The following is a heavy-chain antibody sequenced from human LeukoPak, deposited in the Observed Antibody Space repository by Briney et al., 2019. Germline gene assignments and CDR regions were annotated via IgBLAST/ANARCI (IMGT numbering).Heavy chain of an antibody. J-gene: IGHJ4*02. Sequence: GGSLRLSCAASGFTFSSYATSWVRQAPGKGLEWVSAISGSGGSTYYADSVKGRFTISRDNSKNTLYLQMNSLRAEDTAVYYCAKDGGRLRLMKYYFDYWGQGTLVTVSS. CDR2: ISGSGGST. D-gene: IGHD5-12*01. CDR3: AKDGGRLRLMKYYFDY. V-gene: IGHV3-23*01. CDR1: GFTFSSYA.